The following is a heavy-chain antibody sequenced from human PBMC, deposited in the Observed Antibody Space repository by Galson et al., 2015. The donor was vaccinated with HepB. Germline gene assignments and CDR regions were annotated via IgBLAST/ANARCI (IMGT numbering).Heavy chain of an antibody. CDR2: ISYDGSNK. CDR1: GFTFSSYA. D-gene: IGHD2-2*01. CDR3: ARGSGGYCSSTSCYPRSLDP. J-gene: IGHJ5*02. Sequence: SLRLSCAASGFTFSSYAMHWVRQAPGKGLEWVAVISYDGSNKYYADSVKGRFTISRDNSKNTLYLQMNSRRAEDTAVYYCARGSGGYCSSTSCYPRSLDPWGQGTLVTVSS. V-gene: IGHV3-30-3*01.